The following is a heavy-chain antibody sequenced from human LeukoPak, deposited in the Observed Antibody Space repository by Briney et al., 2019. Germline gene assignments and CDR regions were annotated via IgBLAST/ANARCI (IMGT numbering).Heavy chain of an antibody. J-gene: IGHJ4*02. D-gene: IGHD6-13*01. Sequence: GGSLRLSCAASGFTFSSYSMSWVRQAPGKGLEWVSSISSSSSYIYYADSVKGRFTISRDNAKNSLYLQMNSLRAEDTAVYYCARAGIAAAGDWGQGTLVTVSS. CDR2: ISSSSSYI. V-gene: IGHV3-21*01. CDR1: GFTFSSYS. CDR3: ARAGIAAAGD.